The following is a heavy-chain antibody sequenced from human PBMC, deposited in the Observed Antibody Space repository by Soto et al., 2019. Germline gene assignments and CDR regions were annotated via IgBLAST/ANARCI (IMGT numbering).Heavy chain of an antibody. V-gene: IGHV3-23*01. Sequence: EVQLLESGGGLVQPGGSLSLSCAASGFIFSSYAMNWVRQAPGKGLEWVSVISGSGDSTYYAGSVKGRFTMSRDNSKNTLYLQMNSLRAEDTAVYYCARRGPGIYFDYWGQGTLVTVSS. CDR3: ARRGPGIYFDY. CDR1: GFIFSSYA. D-gene: IGHD6-13*01. J-gene: IGHJ4*02. CDR2: ISGSGDST.